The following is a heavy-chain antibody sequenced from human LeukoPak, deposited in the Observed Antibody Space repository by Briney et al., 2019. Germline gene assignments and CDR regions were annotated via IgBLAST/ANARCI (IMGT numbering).Heavy chain of an antibody. CDR1: GFTFSSYS. CDR2: ISSSSRYI. J-gene: IGHJ3*02. Sequence: GGSLRLSCAASGFTFSSYSINWVRQAPGKGLEWVSSISSSSRYIYYADSVKGRFTISRDNAKNSLYLQMNSLRAEDTAVYYCAKKVHEDTSDWYKVFDMWGQGTMVTVSS. D-gene: IGHD6-19*01. V-gene: IGHV3-21*04. CDR3: AKKVHEDTSDWYKVFDM.